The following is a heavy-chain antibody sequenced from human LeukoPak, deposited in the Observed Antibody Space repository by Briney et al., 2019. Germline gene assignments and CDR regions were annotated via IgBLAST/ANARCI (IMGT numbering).Heavy chain of an antibody. CDR2: INHSGST. CDR1: GGSFSGYY. CDR3: ARAGRGQPADDYYYYYMDV. Sequence: SSETLSLTCAVYGGSFSGYYWSWIRQPPGKGLEWIGEINHSGSTNYNPSLKSRVTISVDTSKNQFSLKLSSVTAADTAVYYCARAGRGQPADDYYYYYMDVWGKGPRSPSP. V-gene: IGHV4-34*01. J-gene: IGHJ6*03. D-gene: IGHD2-2*01.